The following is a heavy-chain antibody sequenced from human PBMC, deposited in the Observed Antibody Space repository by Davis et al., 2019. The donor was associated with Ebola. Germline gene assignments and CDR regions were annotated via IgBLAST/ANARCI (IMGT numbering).Heavy chain of an antibody. Sequence: MPGGSLRLSCTVSGGSISSSSYYWSWIRQPPGKGLEWIGYIYYSGSTNYNPSLKSRVTISVDTSKNQFSLKLSSVTAADTAVYYCARPHQRGYSGYGWMDVWGQGTTVTVSS. D-gene: IGHD5-12*01. J-gene: IGHJ6*02. V-gene: IGHV4-61*05. CDR3: ARPHQRGYSGYGWMDV. CDR1: GGSISSSSYY. CDR2: IYYSGST.